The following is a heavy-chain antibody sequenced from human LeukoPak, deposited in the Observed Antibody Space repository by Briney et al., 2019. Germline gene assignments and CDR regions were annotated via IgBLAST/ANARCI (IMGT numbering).Heavy chain of an antibody. J-gene: IGHJ5*02. CDR3: ARDPGAGTYYYGSGSPNWFDP. D-gene: IGHD3-10*01. V-gene: IGHV1-3*03. CDR1: GYTFTSYA. Sequence: GASVKVSCKASGYTFTSYAMHWVRQAPGQRLEWMGWINAGNGNTKYSQEFQGRVTITRDTSASTAYMELSSLRSEDMAVYYCARDPGAGTYYYGSGSPNWFDPWGQGTLVTVSS. CDR2: INAGNGNT.